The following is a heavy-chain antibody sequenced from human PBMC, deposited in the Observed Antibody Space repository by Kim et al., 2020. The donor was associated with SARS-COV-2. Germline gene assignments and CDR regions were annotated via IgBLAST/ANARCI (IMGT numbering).Heavy chain of an antibody. CDR1: GFTFRYYG. Sequence: GGSLRLSCSASGFTFRYYGMTWVRQAPGKGLQWVSSFTRDGITYYADSVEGRFTISRDDSSNILYLLMNSLRAEDTAIYYCGDYHGAGSHFTYWGQGTLVTVSS. CDR2: FTRDGIT. D-gene: IGHD3-10*01. CDR3: GDYHGAGSHFTY. J-gene: IGHJ4*02. V-gene: IGHV3-23*01.